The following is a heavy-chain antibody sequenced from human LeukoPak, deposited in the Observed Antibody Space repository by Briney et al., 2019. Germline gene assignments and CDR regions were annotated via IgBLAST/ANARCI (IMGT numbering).Heavy chain of an antibody. CDR1: GFTFSSYA. CDR2: ISYDGSNK. V-gene: IGHV3-30-3*01. D-gene: IGHD3-22*01. CDR3: AKDSSYDSSGY. J-gene: IGHJ4*02. Sequence: PGGSLRLSCAASGFTFSSYAMHWVRQAPGKGLEWVAVISYDGSNKYYADSVKGRFTISRDNSKNTLYLQMNSLRAEDTAVYYCAKDSSYDSSGYWGQGTLVTVSS.